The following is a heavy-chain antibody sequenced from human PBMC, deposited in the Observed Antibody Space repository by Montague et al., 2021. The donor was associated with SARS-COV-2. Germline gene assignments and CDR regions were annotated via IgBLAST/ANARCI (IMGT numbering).Heavy chain of an antibody. J-gene: IGHJ4*02. V-gene: IGHV4-4*07. CDR3: ARDRFGFGAGRQGTIDF. CDR2: MHFTGKT. D-gene: IGHD3-10*01. CDR1: GGSISNYY. Sequence: SETLSLTCTVSGGSISNYYWSWIRQPAGKGLEWIGRMHFTGKTNFSPFFSSRLTMSADTSKNQFSLKLTSVTAADTAIYFCARDRFGFGAGRQGTIDFWGQGTLVTVSS.